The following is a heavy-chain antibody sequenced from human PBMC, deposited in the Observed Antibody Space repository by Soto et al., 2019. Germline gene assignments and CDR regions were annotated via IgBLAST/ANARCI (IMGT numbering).Heavy chain of an antibody. J-gene: IGHJ4*02. CDR3: ARGQGGHYDSSGYYSTGY. V-gene: IGHV4-59*01. Sequence: PSETLSLTCTVSGGSISSYYWSWIRQPPGKGLEWIGYIYYSGSTNYNPSLKSRVTISVDTSKNQFSLKLSSVTAADTAVYYCARGQGGHYDSSGYYSTGYWGQGTLVTVSS. D-gene: IGHD3-22*01. CDR1: GGSISSYY. CDR2: IYYSGST.